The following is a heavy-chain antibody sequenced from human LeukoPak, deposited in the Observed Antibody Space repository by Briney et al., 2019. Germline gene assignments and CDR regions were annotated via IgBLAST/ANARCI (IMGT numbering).Heavy chain of an antibody. V-gene: IGHV4-38-2*01. CDR1: GGSFSGYY. Sequence: KASETLSLTCAVYGGSFSGYYWGWIRQPPGKGLEWIGSIYHSGSTYYNPSLKSRVTISVDTSKNQFSLKLSSVTAADTAVYYCARTITGTTLGINMDVWGKGTTVTVSS. CDR2: IYHSGST. D-gene: IGHD1-7*01. CDR3: ARTITGTTLGINMDV. J-gene: IGHJ6*03.